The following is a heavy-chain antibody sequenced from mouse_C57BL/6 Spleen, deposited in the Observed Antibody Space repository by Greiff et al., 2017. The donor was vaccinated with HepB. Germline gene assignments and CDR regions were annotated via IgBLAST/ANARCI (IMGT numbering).Heavy chain of an antibody. D-gene: IGHD2-5*01. V-gene: IGHV2-5*01. Sequence: VQLQESGPGLVQPSQSLSITCTVSGFSFTSYGVHWVRQSPGKGLEWLGVIWRGGSTDYNAAFMSRLSITKDNSKSQVFFKMNSLQADDTAIYYCAKGTYSIKEGMDYWGQGTSVTVSS. CDR2: IWRGGST. CDR1: GFSFTSYG. J-gene: IGHJ4*01. CDR3: AKGTYSIKEGMDY.